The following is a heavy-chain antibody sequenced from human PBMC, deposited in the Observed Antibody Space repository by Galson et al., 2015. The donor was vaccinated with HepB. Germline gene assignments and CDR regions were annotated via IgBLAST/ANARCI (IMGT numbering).Heavy chain of an antibody. J-gene: IGHJ4*02. CDR2: MSYDGSNT. CDR1: GFTFSDYP. V-gene: IGHV3-30-3*01. CDR3: ARVFDTYYFDY. Sequence: SLRLSCAASGFTFSDYPMHWVRQAPGTGLEGVALMSYDGSNTYYADSVKGRFTISRENSKNTLYLQMNSRRAEDTAVYYCARVFDTYYFDYWGQGTLVTVSS.